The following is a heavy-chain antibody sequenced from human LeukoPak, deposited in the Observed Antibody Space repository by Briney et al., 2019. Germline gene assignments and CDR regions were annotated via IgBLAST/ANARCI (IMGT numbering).Heavy chain of an antibody. V-gene: IGHV3-21*06. CDR3: TREGGSTDAGF. Sequence: GGSLRLSCEASGFSFSASSMNWVRQAPGKGLEWVSSIFGDGPGLYYADSVKGRFTISRDNGKNSVYLEMNSLRDDDTAVYYCTREGGSTDAGFWGQEPWSPSPQ. J-gene: IGHJ4*01. CDR2: IFGDGPGL. D-gene: IGHD5/OR15-5a*01. CDR1: GFSFSASS.